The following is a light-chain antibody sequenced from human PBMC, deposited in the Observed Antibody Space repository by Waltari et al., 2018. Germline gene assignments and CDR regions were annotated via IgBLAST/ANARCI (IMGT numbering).Light chain of an antibody. Sequence: DIQMTQSPSSVSASVVDRVTIRCRASRDISSWLAWYQQKPGTAPKLLIYAVSSLQGGVPSRFSGSGSGTYFTLTISSLQPEDFAIYYCQQSHGLPLTFGGGTKVEIK. J-gene: IGKJ4*01. CDR1: RDISSW. CDR2: AVS. CDR3: QQSHGLPLT. V-gene: IGKV1-12*01.